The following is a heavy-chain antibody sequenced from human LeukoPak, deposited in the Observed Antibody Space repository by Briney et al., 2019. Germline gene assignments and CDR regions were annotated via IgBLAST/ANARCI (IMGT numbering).Heavy chain of an antibody. CDR3: ARGRGYSYGRVDY. D-gene: IGHD5-18*01. V-gene: IGHV4-34*01. CDR1: GGPFSGYY. CDR2: INHSGST. Sequence: PSETLSLTCAVYGGPFSGYYWSWIRQPPGKGLEWIGEINHSGSTNYNPSLKSRVTISVDTSKNQFSLKLSSVTAADTAVYYCARGRGYSYGRVDYWGQGTLVTVSS. J-gene: IGHJ4*02.